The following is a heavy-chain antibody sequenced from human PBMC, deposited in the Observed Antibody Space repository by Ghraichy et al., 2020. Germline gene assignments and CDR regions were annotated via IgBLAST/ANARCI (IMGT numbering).Heavy chain of an antibody. CDR1: GFTFGDYA. Sequence: GGSLRLSCIASGFTFGDYAMSWVRQAPGKGLEWVGFIRSKAYGGTTEDAASGKGRFTISRDDSKSNAYLQMKSLKTEDTAVYYCTRLLYYDSSGYFSYYYGMDGWGQETTVTVSS. CDR2: IRSKAYGGTT. V-gene: IGHV3-49*04. J-gene: IGHJ6*02. CDR3: TRLLYYDSSGYFSYYYGMDG. D-gene: IGHD3-22*01.